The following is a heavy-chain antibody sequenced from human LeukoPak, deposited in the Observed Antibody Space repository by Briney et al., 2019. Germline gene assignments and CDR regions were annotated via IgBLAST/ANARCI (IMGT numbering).Heavy chain of an antibody. CDR3: ARTITGVFDY. D-gene: IGHD1-20*01. J-gene: IGHJ4*02. CDR2: ISYDGSNK. Sequence: GGSLRLSCAASGLTFSSYGMHWVRQAPGKGLEWVAVISYDGSNKYYADSVKGRFTISRDNSKNTLYLQMNSLRAEDTAVYYCARTITGVFDYWGQGTLVTVSS. CDR1: GLTFSSYG. V-gene: IGHV3-30*03.